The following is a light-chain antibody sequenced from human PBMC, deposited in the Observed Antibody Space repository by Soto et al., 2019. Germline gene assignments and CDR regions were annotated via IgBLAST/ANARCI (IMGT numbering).Light chain of an antibody. CDR2: DVS. CDR3: ISSTTRSTSHVV. J-gene: IGLJ2*01. V-gene: IGLV2-14*03. Sequence: QSALTQPASVSGSPGQSITISCTGTSSDVGGSDYVSWYQQLPGKAPKLIISDVSIRPSGVSNRFSGSKSGNTASLTISGLQTEDEAYYYCISSTTRSTSHVVFGGGTKVTVL. CDR1: SSDVGGSDY.